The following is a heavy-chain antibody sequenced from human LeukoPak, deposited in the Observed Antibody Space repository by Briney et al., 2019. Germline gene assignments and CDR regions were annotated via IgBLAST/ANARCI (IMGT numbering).Heavy chain of an antibody. J-gene: IGHJ5*01. V-gene: IGHV1-2*02. CDR2: INPNIGDA. CDR1: GYTFTGFF. D-gene: IGHD2-21*02. CDR3: ARMDLDGGDSIGFDS. Sequence: ASVKVSCKASGYTFTGFFMHWVRQAPGQGLEWMGWINPNIGDAYYAQKFQGRVTMTRDRSINTAHMELSRLTSDDTAVYYCARMDLDGGDSIGFDSWGQGTLVTVSS.